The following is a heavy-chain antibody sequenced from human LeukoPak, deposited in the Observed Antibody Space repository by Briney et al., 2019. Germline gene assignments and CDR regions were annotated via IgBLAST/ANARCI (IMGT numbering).Heavy chain of an antibody. CDR3: ARDRDTAMVISYYFDY. V-gene: IGHV1-69*05. Sequence: SVKVSCKASGGTFSSYAISWVRQAPGQGLEWMGRIIPIFGTANYAQKFQGRVTITTDESTSTAYMELSSLRSEDTAVYYCARDRDTAMVISYYFDYWGQGTLVTVTS. CDR1: GGTFSSYA. J-gene: IGHJ4*02. D-gene: IGHD5-18*01. CDR2: IIPIFGTA.